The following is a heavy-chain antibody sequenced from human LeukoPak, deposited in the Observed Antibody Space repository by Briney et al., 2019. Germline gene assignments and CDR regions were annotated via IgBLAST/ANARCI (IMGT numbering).Heavy chain of an antibody. CDR1: GGSFSGYY. CDR2: INHGGST. CDR3: ARYSYGYYFDY. J-gene: IGHJ4*02. D-gene: IGHD5-18*01. V-gene: IGHV4-34*01. Sequence: PSETLSLTCAVYGGSFSGYYWSWIRQPPGKGLEWIGEINHGGSTNYNPSLKSRVTISVDTSKNQFSLKLSSVTAADTAVYYCARYSYGYYFDYWGQGTLVTVSS.